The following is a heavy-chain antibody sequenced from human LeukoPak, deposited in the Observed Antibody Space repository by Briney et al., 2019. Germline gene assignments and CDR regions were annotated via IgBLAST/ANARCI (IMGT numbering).Heavy chain of an antibody. D-gene: IGHD3-22*01. CDR2: ISAYNGKT. V-gene: IGHV1-18*01. CDR3: AREDDSSGYYFDY. Sequence: GASVKVSCKASGGTFSSYAISWVRQAPGQGPEWMGWISAYNGKTNLAQKFQGRVTMTTDTSTSTAYMELRSLRSDDTAVYYCAREDDSSGYYFDYWGQGTLVTVSS. CDR1: GGTFSSYA. J-gene: IGHJ4*01.